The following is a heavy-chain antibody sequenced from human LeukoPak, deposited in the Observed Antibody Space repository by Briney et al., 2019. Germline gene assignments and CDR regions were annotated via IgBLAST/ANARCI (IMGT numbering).Heavy chain of an antibody. J-gene: IGHJ3*02. V-gene: IGHV1-69*05. CDR1: GGIFSSYA. D-gene: IGHD2-2*01. CDR3: VKETGYCSSTSCPRGAFDI. Sequence: GASVKVSCKASGGIFSSYAISWVRQAPGQGLEWMGGSIPIFGTANYAQKFQGRVTITTDESTSTAYMELSSLRSEDTAVYYCVKETGYCSSTSCPRGAFDIWGQGTMVTVSS. CDR2: SIPIFGTA.